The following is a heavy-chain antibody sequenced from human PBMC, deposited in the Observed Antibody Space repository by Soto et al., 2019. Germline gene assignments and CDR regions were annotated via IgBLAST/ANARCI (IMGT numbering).Heavy chain of an antibody. J-gene: IGHJ6*02. CDR2: ISPNSDKT. Sequence: GASVKVSCKASGYTFSNFGIPWVRQAPGEGLEWMGWISPNSDKTKIAQRFRGRVTMTTDTSTSTVHMEVRSLRSDDTAVYYCAREGVAPYYYYGMDVWGQGTPVTVSS. CDR3: AREGVAPYYYYGMDV. V-gene: IGHV1-18*01. CDR1: GYTFSNFG. D-gene: IGHD5-12*01.